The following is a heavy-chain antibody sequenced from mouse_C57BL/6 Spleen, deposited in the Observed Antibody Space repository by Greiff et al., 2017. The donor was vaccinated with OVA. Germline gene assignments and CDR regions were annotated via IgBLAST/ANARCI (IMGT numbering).Heavy chain of an antibody. J-gene: IGHJ2*01. D-gene: IGHD1-1*01. CDR3: ARKNYGSEG. V-gene: IGHV1-61*01. CDR2: IYPSDSET. CDR1: GYTFTSYW. Sequence: QVQLQQSGAELVRPGSSVKLSCKASGYTFTSYWMDWVKQRPGQGLEWIGNIYPSDSETHYNQKFKDKATLTEDKSSSTAYTQLSSLTSADSAVYYCARKNYGSEGWGTCTTLTVAT.